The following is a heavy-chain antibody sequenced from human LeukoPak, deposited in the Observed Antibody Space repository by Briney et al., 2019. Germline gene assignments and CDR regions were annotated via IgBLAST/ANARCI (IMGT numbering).Heavy chain of an antibody. CDR2: IKEDGSEK. D-gene: IGHD5-12*01. V-gene: IGHV3-7*01. Sequence: GGSLRLSCAASGFMFRRYWMSWVRQAPGKGLEWVADIKEDGSEKSYVDSVKGRFTISRDNAKNSLYLQMNPLRAEDTAVYYCAKDQAVWIPQATFDYCGQGTLVTVSS. J-gene: IGHJ4*02. CDR1: GFMFRRYW. CDR3: AKDQAVWIPQATFDY.